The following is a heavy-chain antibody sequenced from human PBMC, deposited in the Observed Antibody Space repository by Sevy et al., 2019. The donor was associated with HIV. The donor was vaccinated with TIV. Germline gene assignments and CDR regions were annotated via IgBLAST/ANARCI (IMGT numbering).Heavy chain of an antibody. V-gene: IGHV1-3*01. Sequence: ASVKVSCKASGYTFTSYAMHWVRQAPGQRLEWMGWINAGNGKTKNSQKFQGRVTITRDTSASTAYMELSSLRSEDTAVYYCARAPNYYDFLSCYYTLDYWGQGTLVTVSS. CDR3: ARAPNYYDFLSCYYTLDY. CDR2: INAGNGKT. CDR1: GYTFTSYA. J-gene: IGHJ4*02. D-gene: IGHD3-3*01.